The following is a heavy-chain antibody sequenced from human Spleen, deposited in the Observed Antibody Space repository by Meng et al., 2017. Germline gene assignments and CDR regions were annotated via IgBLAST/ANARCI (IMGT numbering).Heavy chain of an antibody. V-gene: IGHV4-34*01. Sequence: QVPLQPWGAGLLSPSETLSLTFAVYDGSFSGYYWSWIRPPPGKGLEWIGEINHSGSVTNYNPSLKSRVTMSIDTSEKQFSLKLTSVTAADTAVYYCARGLYYGSGSWYFDLWGRGTLVTVSS. CDR1: DGSFSGYY. J-gene: IGHJ2*01. D-gene: IGHD3-10*01. CDR2: INHSGSVT. CDR3: ARGLYYGSGSWYFDL.